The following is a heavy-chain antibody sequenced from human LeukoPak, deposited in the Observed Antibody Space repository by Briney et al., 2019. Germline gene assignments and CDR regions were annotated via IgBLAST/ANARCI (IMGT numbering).Heavy chain of an antibody. Sequence: SVKVSCRASGGTFSSYAISWVRQAPGQGLEWMGGIIPIFGTANYAQKFQGRVTITTDESTSTAYMELSSLRSEDTAVYYCARIYDSSGYSHFDYWGQGTLVTVSS. D-gene: IGHD3-22*01. CDR3: ARIYDSSGYSHFDY. CDR2: IIPIFGTA. J-gene: IGHJ4*02. CDR1: GGTFSSYA. V-gene: IGHV1-69*05.